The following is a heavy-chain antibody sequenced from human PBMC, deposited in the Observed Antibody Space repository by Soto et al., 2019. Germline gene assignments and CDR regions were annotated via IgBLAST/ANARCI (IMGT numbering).Heavy chain of an antibody. CDR1: GGSISSSSYY. D-gene: IGHD5-18*01. Sequence: QLQLQESGPGLVKPSETLSLTCTVSGGSISSSSYYWGWIRQPPGKGLEWIGSIYYSGSTYYNPSLKSRVTISVDTSKNQFSLKLSSVTAADTAVYYCARYTAMAHSFDYWGQGTLVTVSS. CDR2: IYYSGST. CDR3: ARYTAMAHSFDY. V-gene: IGHV4-39*01. J-gene: IGHJ4*02.